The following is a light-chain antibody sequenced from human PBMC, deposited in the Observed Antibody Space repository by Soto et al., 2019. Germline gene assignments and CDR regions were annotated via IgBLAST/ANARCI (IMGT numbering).Light chain of an antibody. V-gene: IGKV3-20*01. CDR1: QSVSSSY. CDR2: GAS. CDR3: QQYGSSIT. Sequence: EIVLTQSPGTLSLSPGERATLSCRASQSVSSSYLAWYQQKPGQAPRLLIYGASSRATGLPDRFSGSGSGTDFTLTISRLEPEDFAVYYCQQYGSSITFGPGTKVDIK. J-gene: IGKJ3*01.